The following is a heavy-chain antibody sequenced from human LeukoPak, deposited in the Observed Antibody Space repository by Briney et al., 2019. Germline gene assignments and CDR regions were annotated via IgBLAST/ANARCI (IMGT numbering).Heavy chain of an antibody. V-gene: IGHV1-46*01. D-gene: IGHD3-10*01. CDR1: GYTFTNFY. CDR2: IHPSDGDT. CDR3: ATYTQSGAQGISDY. Sequence: GASVEVSCKASGYTFTNFYMHWVRQAPGQGLEWMGLIHPSDGDTKYAQEFQDRVTMTRDTSTSTVYMELSSLRFEDTAVYYCATYTQSGAQGISDYWGQGALVTVSS. J-gene: IGHJ4*02.